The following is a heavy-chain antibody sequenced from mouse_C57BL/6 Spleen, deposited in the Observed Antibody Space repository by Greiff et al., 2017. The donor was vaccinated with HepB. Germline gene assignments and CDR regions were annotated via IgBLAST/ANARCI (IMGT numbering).Heavy chain of an antibody. CDR1: GFTFSSYA. Sequence: EVKLVESGGGLVKPGGSLKLSCAASGFTFSSYAMSWVRQTPEKRLEWVATISDGGSYTYYPDNVKGRFTISRDNAKNNLYLQMSHLKSEDTAMYYCARGVGTLAYWGQGTLVTVSA. J-gene: IGHJ3*01. D-gene: IGHD1-1*01. V-gene: IGHV5-4*03. CDR3: ARGVGTLAY. CDR2: ISDGGSYT.